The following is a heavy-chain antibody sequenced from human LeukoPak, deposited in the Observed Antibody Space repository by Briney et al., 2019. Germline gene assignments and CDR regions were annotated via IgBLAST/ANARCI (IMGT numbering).Heavy chain of an antibody. CDR3: ARDKSSGYWFIDY. J-gene: IGHJ4*02. Sequence: GGSMRLSCAASGFTFSSHWMHWVRQAPGKGLVWVSRINSDGSSTNYADAVKGRFTDSRDNAKNTLYLQVNSLRAEDTAVYYCARDKSSGYWFIDYWGQGTLVTVSS. D-gene: IGHD3-22*01. V-gene: IGHV3-74*01. CDR2: INSDGSST. CDR1: GFTFSSHW.